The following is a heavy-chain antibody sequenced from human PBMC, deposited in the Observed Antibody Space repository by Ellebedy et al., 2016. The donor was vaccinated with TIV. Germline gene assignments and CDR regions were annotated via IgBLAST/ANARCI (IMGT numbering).Heavy chain of an antibody. CDR3: AKLPTVSPGRDWFDP. Sequence: PGGSLRLSCAASGFIFSTSIMHWVRQAPGKGLEWVSAISGSGGSTYYADSVKGRFTISRDNSKNTLYLQMNSLRADDTAVYYCAKLPTVSPGRDWFDPWGQGTLVTVSS. CDR2: ISGSGGST. J-gene: IGHJ5*02. V-gene: IGHV3-23*01. D-gene: IGHD4-17*01. CDR1: GFIFSTSI.